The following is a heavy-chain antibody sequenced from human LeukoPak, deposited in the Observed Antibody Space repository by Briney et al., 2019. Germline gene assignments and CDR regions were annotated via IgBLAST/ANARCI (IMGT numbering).Heavy chain of an antibody. CDR1: GYSISSGYY. CDR2: IYHSGST. V-gene: IGHV4-38-2*02. Sequence: SETLSLTCTVSGYSISSGYYWGWIRQPPGKGLEWIGNIYHSGSTYYNPSLKSRVTISVDTSKNQFSLKLSSVTAADTAVYYCARSPFGDHYFSYYMDVWGKGTTVTVSS. CDR3: ARSPFGDHYFSYYMDV. D-gene: IGHD4-17*01. J-gene: IGHJ6*03.